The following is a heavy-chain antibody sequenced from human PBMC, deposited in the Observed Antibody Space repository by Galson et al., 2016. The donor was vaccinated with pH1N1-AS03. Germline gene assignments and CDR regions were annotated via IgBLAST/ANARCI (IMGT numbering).Heavy chain of an antibody. CDR3: ARFSGSYQLDY. J-gene: IGHJ4*02. Sequence: ETLSLTCAVSGYSISSGFHWAWVRQPPSKGLEWIGTISHSGNTYYNPSLKSRVTMSVDTSKNQFSLKLSSVTAADAAVYYCARFSGSYQLDYWGQGTLVTVSS. V-gene: IGHV4-38-2*01. CDR1: GYSISSGFH. CDR2: ISHSGNT. D-gene: IGHD1-26*01.